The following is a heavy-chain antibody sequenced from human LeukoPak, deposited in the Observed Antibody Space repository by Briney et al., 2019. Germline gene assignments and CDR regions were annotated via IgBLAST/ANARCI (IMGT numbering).Heavy chain of an antibody. CDR3: ARVIRL. V-gene: IGHV3-69-1*02. Sequence: AGESLRLSCTASGFTFSDYSVNWVRQAPGKGLEWVSCITGISDIYYADSLKGGFTISRENATNSAHLQLNSMQGEDTRIYYCARVIRLWGQGTLVTVSS. CDR2: ITGISDI. J-gene: IGHJ4*02. D-gene: IGHD2-21*01. CDR1: GFTFSDYS.